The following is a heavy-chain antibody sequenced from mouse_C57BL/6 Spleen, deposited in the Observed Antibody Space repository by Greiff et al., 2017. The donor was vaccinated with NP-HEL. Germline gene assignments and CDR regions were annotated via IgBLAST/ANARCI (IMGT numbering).Heavy chain of an antibody. CDR2: INPNNGGT. V-gene: IGHV1-26*01. CDR3: ARWHYYGSSYPYYYAMDY. D-gene: IGHD1-1*01. J-gene: IGHJ4*01. Sequence: VQLQQSGPELVKPGASVKISCKASGYTFTDYYMNWVKQSHGKSLEWIGDINPNNGGTSYNQKFKGKATLTVDKSSSTAYMELRSLTSEDSAVYYCARWHYYGSSYPYYYAMDYWGQGTSVTVSS. CDR1: GYTFTDYY.